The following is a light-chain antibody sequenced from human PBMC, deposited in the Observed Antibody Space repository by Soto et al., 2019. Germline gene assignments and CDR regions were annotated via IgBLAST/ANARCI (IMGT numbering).Light chain of an antibody. J-gene: IGKJ5*01. CDR1: QSVSSR. Sequence: EIVLTQSPGTLSLSPGERATLSCRASQSVSSRLAWYHQTPGQAPRLLIYGASSRATGIPARFSGGGSGTDFTLTISSLDPEVFAFYYCQQRSNWITFGQGTRLEIK. V-gene: IGKV3-11*01. CDR2: GAS. CDR3: QQRSNWIT.